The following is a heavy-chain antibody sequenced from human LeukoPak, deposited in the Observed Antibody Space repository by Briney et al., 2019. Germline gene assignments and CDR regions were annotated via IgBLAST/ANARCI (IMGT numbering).Heavy chain of an antibody. V-gene: IGHV4-59*01. Sequence: KPSGTLSLTCTVSGGSISSYYWSWIRQPPGQGLEWIGDIYYSGSTNYNPSLKSRVTISVDTSKNQFSLKLSSVTAADTAVYYCARVLFLGYCSSTSCYDDAFDIWGQGTMVTVSS. J-gene: IGHJ3*02. CDR2: IYYSGST. CDR3: ARVLFLGYCSSTSCYDDAFDI. CDR1: GGSISSYY. D-gene: IGHD2-2*01.